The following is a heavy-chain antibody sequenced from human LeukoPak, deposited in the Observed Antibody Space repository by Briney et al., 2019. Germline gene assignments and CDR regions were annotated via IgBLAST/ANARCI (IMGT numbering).Heavy chain of an antibody. CDR2: ISGSGGST. CDR3: AKGAAGSGYSFFDY. D-gene: IGHD3-22*01. CDR1: GFTFSSYA. V-gene: IGHV3-23*01. Sequence: PGGSLRLSCAASGFTFSSYAMCWVRQAPGEGLEWVSAISGSGGSTYYADSVKGRFTISRDNSKNTLYLQMNSLRAEDTAVYYCAKGAAGSGYSFFDYWGQGTLVTVSS. J-gene: IGHJ4*02.